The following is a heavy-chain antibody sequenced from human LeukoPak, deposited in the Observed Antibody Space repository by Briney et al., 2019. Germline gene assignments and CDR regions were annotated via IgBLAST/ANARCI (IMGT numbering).Heavy chain of an antibody. CDR1: GGSISSGDYY. CDR2: IYYSGST. V-gene: IGHV4-30-4*01. CDR3: ARQAPLYYYDSSGYPYLD. D-gene: IGHD3-22*01. J-gene: IGHJ4*02. Sequence: SQTLSLTCTVSGGSISSGDYYWSWIRQPPGKGLEWIGYIYYSGSTYYNPSLKSRVTISVDTSKNQFSLKLSSVTAADTAVYYCARQAPLYYYDSSGYPYLDWGQGTLVTVSS.